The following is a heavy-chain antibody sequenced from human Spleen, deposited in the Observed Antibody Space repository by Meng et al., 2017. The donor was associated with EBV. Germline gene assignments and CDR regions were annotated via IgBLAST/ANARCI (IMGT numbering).Heavy chain of an antibody. CDR2: IYYSGST. Sequence: QVQLQESGPGLVKPSQTLSLICAVAGCSISSGGNYLSWICQPPGKGLEGIGYIYYSGSTDYNPPLKSRVTISVETSKKQSSLKLSSVTAADTAVYYCARTAMVCYFDYWGQGTLVTVSS. D-gene: IGHD5-18*01. V-gene: IGHV4-30-4*01. CDR3: ARTAMVCYFDY. CDR1: GCSISSGGNY. J-gene: IGHJ4*02.